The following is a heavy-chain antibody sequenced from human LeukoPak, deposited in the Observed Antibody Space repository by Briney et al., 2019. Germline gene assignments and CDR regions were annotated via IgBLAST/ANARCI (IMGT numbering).Heavy chain of an antibody. CDR1: GYTFTDYY. J-gene: IGHJ4*02. Sequence: GASVKVSCKASGYTFTDYYIHWVRQAPRQGLEWVGRINPNSGATHYPQKFQGRVTMTRDTSINTAYLELNSLRSDDTAIYYCARDEQGGTTGSLGYWGQGTLVTVSS. D-gene: IGHD4-17*01. CDR2: INPNSGAT. CDR3: ARDEQGGTTGSLGY. V-gene: IGHV1-2*06.